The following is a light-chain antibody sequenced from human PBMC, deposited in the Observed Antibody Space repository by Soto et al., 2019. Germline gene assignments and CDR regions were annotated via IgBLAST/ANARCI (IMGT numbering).Light chain of an antibody. V-gene: IGKV1-12*01. CDR2: SAS. CDR3: QQLLSYPIT. J-gene: IGKJ5*01. CDR1: QGITSW. Sequence: DIQMTQSPSYVPASVGDRVTITCRASQGITSWLAWYQQKPGKAPKLLIYSASSLQSGVPSRFSGSGSGTYFTLTISSLQPEDFATYYCQQLLSYPITFGQGTRLEIK.